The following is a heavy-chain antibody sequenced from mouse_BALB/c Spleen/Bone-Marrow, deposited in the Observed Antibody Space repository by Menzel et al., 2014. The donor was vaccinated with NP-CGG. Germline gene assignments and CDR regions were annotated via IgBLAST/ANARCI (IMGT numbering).Heavy chain of an antibody. CDR2: INPSNGGT. CDR1: GYTFTSYY. CDR3: TIYYGNYFAY. Sequence: QVQLQQPGAELVKPGASVKLSRKASGYTFTSYYMYWVKQRPGQGLEWIGEINPSNGGTNFNEKFKSKATLTVDKSSSTAYMQLSSLTSEDSAVYYCTIYYGNYFAYWGQGTLVTVSA. D-gene: IGHD2-1*01. J-gene: IGHJ3*01. V-gene: IGHV1S81*02.